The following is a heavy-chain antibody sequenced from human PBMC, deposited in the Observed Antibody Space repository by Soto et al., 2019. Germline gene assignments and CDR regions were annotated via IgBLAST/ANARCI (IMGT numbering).Heavy chain of an antibody. CDR2: INAGNGNT. D-gene: IGHD2-21*02. Sequence: QVQLVQSGAEEKKPGASVKVSCKASGYTFTSYAMHWVRQAPGQRVEWMGWINAGNGNTKYSQKFQGRVTITRDTSASTAYMELRSLRSEDTAVYYCARSIVVVTALDYWGQGTLVTVSS. CDR1: GYTFTSYA. J-gene: IGHJ4*02. CDR3: ARSIVVVTALDY. V-gene: IGHV1-3*05.